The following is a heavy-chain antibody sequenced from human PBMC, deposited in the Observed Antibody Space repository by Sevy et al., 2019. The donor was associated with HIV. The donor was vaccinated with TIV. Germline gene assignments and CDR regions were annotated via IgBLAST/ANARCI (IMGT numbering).Heavy chain of an antibody. CDR1: GYTFTAYY. J-gene: IGHJ4*02. CDR3: ARMGDYYDSSGYYPLKF. D-gene: IGHD3-22*01. V-gene: IGHV1-2*02. Sequence: ASVKVSCKASGYTFTAYYIHWVRQAPGQGLEWMAWINPNSGGTYFAKKFQDSVTLTTDTSVNTAYMELRSLRFDDTAVYYSARMGDYYDSSGYYPLKFWGQGTLVTVSS. CDR2: INPNSGGT.